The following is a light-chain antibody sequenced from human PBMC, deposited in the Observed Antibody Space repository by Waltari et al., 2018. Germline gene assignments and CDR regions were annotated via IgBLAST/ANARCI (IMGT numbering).Light chain of an antibody. CDR1: QSVLYSSNNKNY. CDR3: QQYYSTPWT. Sequence: DIVMTQSPASLAVSLGARATIHSKSSQSVLYSSNNKNYLAWYQQKPGQPPKLLIYWASTRESGVPDRFSGSGSGTDFTLTISSLQAEDVAVYYCQQYYSTPWTFGQGTKVEIK. CDR2: WAS. J-gene: IGKJ1*01. V-gene: IGKV4-1*01.